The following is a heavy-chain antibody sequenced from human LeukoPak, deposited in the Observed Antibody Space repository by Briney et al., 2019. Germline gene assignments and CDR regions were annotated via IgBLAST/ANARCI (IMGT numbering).Heavy chain of an antibody. J-gene: IGHJ4*02. CDR2: IGRSDTII. Sequence: GGSLRLSCAASGFTFTDYYMSWIRQAPGKGLEWVSYIGRSDTIIYYADSVKGRFTISRDNAENSLYLQMSSLRAEDTAIYYCARNQGFSGSNYYDYWGQGILVTVSS. D-gene: IGHD1-26*01. CDR3: ARNQGFSGSNYYDY. V-gene: IGHV3-11*01. CDR1: GFTFTDYY.